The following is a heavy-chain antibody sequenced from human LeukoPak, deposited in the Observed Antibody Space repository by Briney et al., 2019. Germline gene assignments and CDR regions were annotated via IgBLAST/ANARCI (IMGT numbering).Heavy chain of an antibody. CDR1: GGSFSGYY. J-gene: IGHJ1*01. Sequence: SETLSFTCAVYGGSFSGYYWSWIRQPPGKGLEWIGEINHSGSTNYNPSLKSRVTISVDTSKNQFSLKLSSVTAADTAVYYCARSPVLGYCSGGSCYSGYFQHWGQGTLVTISS. CDR3: ARSPVLGYCSGGSCYSGYFQH. D-gene: IGHD2-15*01. CDR2: INHSGST. V-gene: IGHV4-34*01.